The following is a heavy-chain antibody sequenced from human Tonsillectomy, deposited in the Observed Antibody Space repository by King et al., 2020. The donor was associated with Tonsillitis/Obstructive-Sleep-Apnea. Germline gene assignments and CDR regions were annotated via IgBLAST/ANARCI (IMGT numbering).Heavy chain of an antibody. CDR1: GFTFTDYW. D-gene: IGHD2-15*01. V-gene: IGHV3-74*01. CDR3: ARAPVCSGGSCTEFYNYYYMDV. J-gene: IGHJ6*03. Sequence: EVLLVESGGGLVQPGGSLRLSCAASGFTFTDYWMHWVRQAPGKGPVWVSRIDSDGSTTRYADSVKGRFTITRDNAKNTVYLQMNSLRGEDTATYYCARAPVCSGGSCTEFYNYYYMDVWGKGTTVSVSS. CDR2: IDSDGSTT.